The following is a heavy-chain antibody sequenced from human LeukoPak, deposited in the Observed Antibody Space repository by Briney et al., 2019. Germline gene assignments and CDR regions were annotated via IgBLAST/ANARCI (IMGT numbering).Heavy chain of an antibody. CDR1: GFTFSSYA. Sequence: GGSLRLSCAASGFTFSSYAMSWVRQAPGKGLEWVSVMSGSGGSTYYADSVKGRFTISRDNSKNTLYLQMNSLRAEDTAVYYCAKGLDGDYFDWLFPYDYWGQGTLVTVSS. CDR2: MSGSGGST. D-gene: IGHD3-9*01. V-gene: IGHV3-23*01. J-gene: IGHJ4*02. CDR3: AKGLDGDYFDWLFPYDY.